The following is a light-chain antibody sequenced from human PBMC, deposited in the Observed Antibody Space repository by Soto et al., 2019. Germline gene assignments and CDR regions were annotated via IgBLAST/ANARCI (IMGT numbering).Light chain of an antibody. V-gene: IGKV1-5*03. CDR2: KAS. J-gene: IGKJ4*01. CDR1: QSISSW. Sequence: DIQMTQSPSTLSASVGDRVTITCRASQSISSWLAWYQQKPGKAPKLLIYKASSLESGVPSRFSGSGSGTEFTLIISSLQSEDFAVYYCQQYNNWPLTFGGGTKVDIK. CDR3: QQYNNWPLT.